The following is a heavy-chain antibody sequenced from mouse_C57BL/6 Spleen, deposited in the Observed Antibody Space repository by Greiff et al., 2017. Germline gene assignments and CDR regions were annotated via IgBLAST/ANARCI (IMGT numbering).Heavy chain of an antibody. J-gene: IGHJ2*01. V-gene: IGHV1-26*01. CDR3: AREGGGTFDY. CDR2: INPNNGGT. CDR1: GYTFTDYY. Sequence: VQLQQSGPELVKPGASVKISCKASGYTFTDYYMNWVKQSHGKSLEWIGDINPNNGGTSYNQKFKGKATLTVDKSSSTAYMELRSLTSEDSAVYYCAREGGGTFDYWGQGTTLTVSS. D-gene: IGHD4-1*01.